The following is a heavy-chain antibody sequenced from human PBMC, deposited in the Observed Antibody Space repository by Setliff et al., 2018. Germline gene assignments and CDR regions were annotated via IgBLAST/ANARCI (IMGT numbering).Heavy chain of an antibody. Sequence: LRLSCAASGFTFSSYSMNWVRQAPGKGLEWVSSISSSSSYIYYADSVKGRFTISRDNAKNSLYLQMNSLRAEDTAVYYCAREEVWRSSWEKNYYYYGMDVWGQGTTVTVSS. D-gene: IGHD6-13*01. V-gene: IGHV3-21*01. CDR3: AREEVWRSSWEKNYYYYGMDV. J-gene: IGHJ6*02. CDR2: ISSSSSYI. CDR1: GFTFSSYS.